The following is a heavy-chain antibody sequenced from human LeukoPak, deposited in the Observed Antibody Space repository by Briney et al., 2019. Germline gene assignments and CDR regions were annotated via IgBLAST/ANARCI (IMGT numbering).Heavy chain of an antibody. D-gene: IGHD2-15*01. CDR2: IFYTATN. Sequence: PSETLSLTCSVSGGSISSGSYYWGWIRQPPGKGLDWIGSIFYTATNYYNPSLKSRLTISVDTSKNQFSLKLGSVTVADTAVYYCARLNVKYCSGGTCFSPYSFDYCGQGTLVTVSS. V-gene: IGHV4-39*01. CDR3: ARLNVKYCSGGTCFSPYSFDY. CDR1: GGSISSGSYY. J-gene: IGHJ4*02.